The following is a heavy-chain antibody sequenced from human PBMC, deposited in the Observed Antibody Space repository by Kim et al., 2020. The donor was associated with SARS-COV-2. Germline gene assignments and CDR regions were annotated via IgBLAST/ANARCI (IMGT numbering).Heavy chain of an antibody. CDR1: GGSISSSSYY. CDR2: IYYSGST. V-gene: IGHV4-39*01. J-gene: IGHJ4*02. Sequence: SETLSLTCTVSGGSISSSSYYWGWIRQPPGKGLEWIGSIYYSGSTYYNPSLKSRVTISVNTSKNQFSLKLSSVTAADTAVYYCARHPMIIMITFGGAPFDYWGQGTLVTVSS. D-gene: IGHD3-16*01. CDR3: ARHPMIIMITFGGAPFDY.